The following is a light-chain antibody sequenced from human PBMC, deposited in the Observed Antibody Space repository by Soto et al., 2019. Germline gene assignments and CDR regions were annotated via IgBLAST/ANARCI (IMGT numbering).Light chain of an antibody. Sequence: EIVMTQSPGTLSVSPGERATLSCRASQSVSSKLAWYQQKPGQAPRLLIYGASTRATGIPARFSGSGSGTEFTLTISSLQSEDFAVYYCQQYNNWPPWTFGQGTMVEIK. J-gene: IGKJ1*01. V-gene: IGKV3-15*01. CDR3: QQYNNWPPWT. CDR1: QSVSSK. CDR2: GAS.